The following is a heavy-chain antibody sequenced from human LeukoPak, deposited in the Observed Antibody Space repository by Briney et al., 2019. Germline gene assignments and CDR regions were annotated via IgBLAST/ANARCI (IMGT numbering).Heavy chain of an antibody. V-gene: IGHV4-39*02. J-gene: IGHJ6*03. D-gene: IGHD2-15*01. CDR1: GGSISSSSYY. CDR2: IYHSGST. CDR3: AREVVVAATRSFPRYYYYYMDV. Sequence: SETLSLTCTVSGGSISSSSYYWGWIRQPPGKGLECVGSIYHSGSTYYNPSLKSRVTISVDTSKNQFSLKLSSVTAADTAVYYCAREVVVAATRSFPRYYYYYMDVWGKGTTVTVSS.